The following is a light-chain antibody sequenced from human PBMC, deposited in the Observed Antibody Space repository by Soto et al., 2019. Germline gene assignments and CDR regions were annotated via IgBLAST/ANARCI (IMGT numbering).Light chain of an antibody. Sequence: IVLTLSPGTLSLSRGERATLSCRASQSVSSSYLAWYQQKPGQAPRLLIYGASSRATGIPDRFSGSGVGTDFTLTIRILESEDFAVDYCPHYNYWPQPSGHGTRLEIK. J-gene: IGKJ5*01. V-gene: IGKV3-20*01. CDR3: PHYNYWPQP. CDR2: GAS. CDR1: QSVSSSY.